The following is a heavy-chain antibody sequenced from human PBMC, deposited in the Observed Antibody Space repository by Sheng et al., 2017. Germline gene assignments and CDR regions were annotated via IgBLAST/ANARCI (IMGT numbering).Heavy chain of an antibody. CDR2: IIPIFGTA. J-gene: IGHJ6*03. Sequence: QVQLVQSGAEVKKPGSSVKVSCKASGGTFSSYAISWVRQAPGQGLEWMGGIIPIFGTANYAQKFQGRVTITTDESTSTAYMELSSLRSDDTAVYYCARVAVTTGYYYYYMDVWGKGTTVTVSS. D-gene: IGHD4-17*01. CDR3: ARVAVTTGYYYYYMDV. V-gene: IGHV1-69*05. CDR1: GGTFSSYA.